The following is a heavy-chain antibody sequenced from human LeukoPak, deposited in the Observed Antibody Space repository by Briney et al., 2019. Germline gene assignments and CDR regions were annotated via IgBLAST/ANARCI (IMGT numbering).Heavy chain of an antibody. CDR2: IKQDGTEK. Sequence: PGGSLRLSCATSGFLFSNYWMTWVRPTPGGGREWGANIKQDGTEKYYVDSVKSRFTISRDNAKNSLYLQMNSLRAEETAVYYCARLLVYASGGEAFDYWGQGTLVTVSS. CDR3: ARLLVYASGGEAFDY. D-gene: IGHD2-8*01. V-gene: IGHV3-7*01. CDR1: GFLFSNYW. J-gene: IGHJ4*02.